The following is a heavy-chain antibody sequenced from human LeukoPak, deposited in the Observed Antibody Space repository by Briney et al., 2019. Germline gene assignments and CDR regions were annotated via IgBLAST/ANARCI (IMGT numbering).Heavy chain of an antibody. CDR2: ISNGKT. CDR1: GFPFSSHA. V-gene: IGHV3-23*01. D-gene: IGHD2-15*01. J-gene: IGHJ5*02. Sequence: GGSLRLSCAATGFPFSSHAMSWVRQPPGKGLEWVAAISNGKTYYADSVRGRFAISRDDSTNTVYLHMNSLRDEDTALYHCVREAGYCAPVCVKTNWFDPWGQGTLVTVSS. CDR3: VREAGYCAPVCVKTNWFDP.